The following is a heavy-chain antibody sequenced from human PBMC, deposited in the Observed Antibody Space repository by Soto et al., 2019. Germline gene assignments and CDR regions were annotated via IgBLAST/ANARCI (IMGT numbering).Heavy chain of an antibody. D-gene: IGHD1-26*01. Sequence: QVQLVQSGAEVKKPGSSVKVSCEASGGTFNTYTINWVRQAPGRGPEWMGQVIPMYDSGNYAESFQGRVTITAHQSTNIAYMELSSLRSEDTALYFCASWRSYSGSYCFDYWGQGTLVIVSS. V-gene: IGHV1-69*01. CDR2: VIPMYDSG. CDR3: ASWRSYSGSYCFDY. J-gene: IGHJ4*02. CDR1: GGTFNTYT.